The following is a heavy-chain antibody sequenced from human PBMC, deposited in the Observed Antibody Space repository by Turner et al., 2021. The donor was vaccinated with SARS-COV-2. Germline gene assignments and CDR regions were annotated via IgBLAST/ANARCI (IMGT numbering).Heavy chain of an antibody. Sequence: QVQLAESGVGVVQPGRSRRLSCAASGFTFSSYGMNWVRQAPGKGLEWVAVIWYDGSNKYYADSVKGRFTISRDNSKNTLYLQMNSLRAEDTAVYYCARDGSGYDDSSGYFDHWGQGTLVTVSS. CDR3: ARDGSGYDDSSGYFDH. CDR1: GFTFSSYG. D-gene: IGHD3-22*01. J-gene: IGHJ4*02. V-gene: IGHV3-33*01. CDR2: IWYDGSNK.